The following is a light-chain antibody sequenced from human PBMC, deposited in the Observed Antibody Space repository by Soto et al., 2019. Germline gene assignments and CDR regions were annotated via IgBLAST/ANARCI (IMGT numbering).Light chain of an antibody. V-gene: IGKV3D-20*02. CDR2: DSS. CDR3: QQRSVWPLT. Sequence: EIILTQSPGTLSLSPGEGATLSCRASQPLNSRFLAWYQQKPGQAPRLLIYDSSNRATGIPARFSGSGSGTDFSLIISSLEPEDFAVYYCQQRSVWPLTFGGGTKVEIK. J-gene: IGKJ4*01. CDR1: QPLNSRF.